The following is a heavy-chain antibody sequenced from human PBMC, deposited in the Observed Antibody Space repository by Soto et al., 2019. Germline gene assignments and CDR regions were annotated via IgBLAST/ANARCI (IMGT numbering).Heavy chain of an antibody. CDR3: ARTRGIAAAGTLDY. Sequence: PGGSLRLSCAASGFTFSDYYMSWIRQAPGKGLEWVSYISSSSSYTNYADSVKGRFTISRDNAKNSLYLQMNSLRAEDTAVYYCARTRGIAAAGTLDYWGQGTLVTVSS. V-gene: IGHV3-11*03. D-gene: IGHD6-13*01. CDR1: GFTFSDYY. CDR2: ISSSSSYT. J-gene: IGHJ4*02.